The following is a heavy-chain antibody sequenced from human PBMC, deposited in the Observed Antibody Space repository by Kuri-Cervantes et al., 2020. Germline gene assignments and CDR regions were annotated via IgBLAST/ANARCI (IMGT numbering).Heavy chain of an antibody. CDR2: INPNSGGT. CDR3: ARDWDSSGYQPNWYFDL. CDR1: GYTFTGYY. Sequence: ASVKVSCKASGYTFTGYYMHWVQQAPGQGLEWMGWINPNSGGTNYAQKFQGRVTMTRDTSISTAYMELSRLRSEDTAVYYCARDWDSSGYQPNWYFDLWGRGTLVTVSS. V-gene: IGHV1-2*02. J-gene: IGHJ2*01. D-gene: IGHD3-22*01.